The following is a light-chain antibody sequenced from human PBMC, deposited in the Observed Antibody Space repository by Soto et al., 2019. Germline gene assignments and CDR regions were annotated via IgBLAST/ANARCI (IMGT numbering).Light chain of an antibody. CDR3: QQYSSYPWT. J-gene: IGKJ1*01. CDR2: KTS. CDR1: QSISTL. Sequence: DIQMTQSPSTLSGSVGDRVAITCRASQSISTLLAWYQQKPGKAPNLLIYKTSVLESGVPSRFSGSGSGTEFTLTISSLQLDDFETSYCQQYSSYPWTFGQGTKVEIK. V-gene: IGKV1-5*03.